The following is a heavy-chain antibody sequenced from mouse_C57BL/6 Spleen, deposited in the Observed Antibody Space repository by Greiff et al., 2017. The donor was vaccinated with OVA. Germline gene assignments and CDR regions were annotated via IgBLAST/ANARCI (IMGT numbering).Heavy chain of an antibody. D-gene: IGHD1-3*01. V-gene: IGHV5-4*03. Sequence: EVKLVESGGGLVKPGGSLKLSCAASGFTFSSYAMSWVRQTPEKRLEWVATISDGGSYTYYPDNVKGRFTISRDNAKNNLYLQMSHLKSEDTAMYYCARASSFAYWGQGTLVTVSA. CDR3: ARASSFAY. J-gene: IGHJ3*01. CDR2: ISDGGSYT. CDR1: GFTFSSYA.